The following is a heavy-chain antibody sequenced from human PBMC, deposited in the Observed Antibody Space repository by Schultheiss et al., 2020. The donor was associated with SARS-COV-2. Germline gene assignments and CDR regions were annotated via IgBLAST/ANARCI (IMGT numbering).Heavy chain of an antibody. Sequence: SETLSLTCTVSGGSISSYYWSWIRQPPGKGLEWIGYIYYSGSTNYNPSLKSRVTISVGTSKNQFSLKLSSVTAADTAVYYCARNPPGSGSYRFDYWGQGTLVTVSS. J-gene: IGHJ4*02. V-gene: IGHV4-59*01. CDR2: IYYSGST. D-gene: IGHD3-10*01. CDR3: ARNPPGSGSYRFDY. CDR1: GGSISSYY.